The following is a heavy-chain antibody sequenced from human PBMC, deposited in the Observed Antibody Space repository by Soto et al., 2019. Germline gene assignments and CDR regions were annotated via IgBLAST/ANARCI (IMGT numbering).Heavy chain of an antibody. CDR2: IIPIFGTA. CDR3: ATSYYDFWSGYDY. Sequence: SVKVSCKASGGTFSSYAISWVRQAPGQGLEWMGGIIPIFGTANYAQKFQGRVTITTDASTSTAYMELSSLRSEDTAVYYCATSYYDFWSGYDYWGQGTLVTVSS. CDR1: GGTFSSYA. D-gene: IGHD3-3*01. V-gene: IGHV1-69*05. J-gene: IGHJ4*02.